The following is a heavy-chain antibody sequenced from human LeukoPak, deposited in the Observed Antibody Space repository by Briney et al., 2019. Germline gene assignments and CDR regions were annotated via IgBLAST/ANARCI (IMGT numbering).Heavy chain of an antibody. V-gene: IGHV3-23*01. D-gene: IGHD1-26*01. CDR3: AKDRLYSGSSELDS. Sequence: QPGGSLRLSCAASGFTFSAYAMSWVRQAPGKGLEWVSSISGSGGSTYYADSVEGRFTISRDNSKNTVYLQMNSLRAEDTAVYYCAKDRLYSGSSELDSWGQGTLVTVSS. CDR1: GFTFSAYA. CDR2: ISGSGGST. J-gene: IGHJ4*02.